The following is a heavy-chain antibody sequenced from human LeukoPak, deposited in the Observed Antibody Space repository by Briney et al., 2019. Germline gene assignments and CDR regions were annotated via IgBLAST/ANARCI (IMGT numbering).Heavy chain of an antibody. V-gene: IGHV4-30-2*01. D-gene: IGHD4-17*01. J-gene: IGHJ6*04. CDR2: IYHSGST. Sequence: PSETLSLTCAVSGGSLSSGGYSWRWLRQPPGKGLEWIGYIYHSGSTYYNPSLKSRVTISVDRSKNQFSLKLSSVTAADTAVYYCASTVTPDGMDVWGKGTTVTVSS. CDR3: ASTVTPDGMDV. CDR1: GGSLSSGGYS.